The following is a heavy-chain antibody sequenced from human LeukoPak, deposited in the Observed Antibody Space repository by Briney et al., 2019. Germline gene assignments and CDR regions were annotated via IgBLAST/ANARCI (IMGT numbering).Heavy chain of an antibody. CDR1: GYSFTSYW. CDR2: IYPGDSDT. Sequence: GESLKISCKGSGYSFTSYWIGWVLQMPGKGLEWMGIIYPGDSDTRYSPSFQGQVTISADKSISTAYLQWSSLKASDTAMYYCARQEWLNAEYFQHWGQGTLVTVSS. J-gene: IGHJ1*01. V-gene: IGHV5-51*01. CDR3: ARQEWLNAEYFQH. D-gene: IGHD3-3*01.